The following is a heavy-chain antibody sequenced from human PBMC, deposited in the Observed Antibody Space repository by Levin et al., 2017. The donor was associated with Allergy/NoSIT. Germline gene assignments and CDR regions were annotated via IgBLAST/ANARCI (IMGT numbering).Heavy chain of an antibody. Sequence: GESLKISCKASGYTFTAYYIHWVRQAPGQGLEWMGWINPNSGDPNYAQKFQGRVTMTRDPSTTTAYMELSRLTSDDTAVYYCARQWDRYCTGGSCYSFDYWGQGTLVTVSS. CDR1: GYTFTAYY. D-gene: IGHD2-15*01. J-gene: IGHJ4*02. CDR2: INPNSGDP. CDR3: ARQWDRYCTGGSCYSFDY. V-gene: IGHV1-2*02.